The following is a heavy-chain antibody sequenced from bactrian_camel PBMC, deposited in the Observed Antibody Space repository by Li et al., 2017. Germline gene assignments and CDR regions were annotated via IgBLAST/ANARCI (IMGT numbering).Heavy chain of an antibody. Sequence: HVQLVESGGGLVQAGGSLRLSCSVSGYTDCRYAMGWYRQVLGKEREFVSEVDSDGGTSYADSVKGRFTISADSARNTVYLQMNNLQPEDTATYYCAEGRGSRGEHCYSLNYWGQGTQVTVS. J-gene: IGHJ4*01. V-gene: IGHV3S55*01. CDR3: AEGRGSRGEHCYSLNY. CDR2: VDSDGGT. D-gene: IGHD6*01. CDR1: GYTDCRYA.